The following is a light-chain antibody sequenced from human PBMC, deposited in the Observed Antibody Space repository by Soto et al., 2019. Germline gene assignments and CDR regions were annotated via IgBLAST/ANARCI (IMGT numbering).Light chain of an antibody. J-gene: IGKJ1*01. V-gene: IGKV4-1*01. Sequence: DIVMTQSPDSLAVSLGERATINCKSSQSVLYSSNNKNYLAWYQQKPGQPPKLLIYWASTRESGVPDRFSSSGSGTDFTLTISSLQAEDVAVYYCQQYYRPWTFGLGTKVEIK. CDR3: QQYYRPWT. CDR1: QSVLYSSNNKNY. CDR2: WAS.